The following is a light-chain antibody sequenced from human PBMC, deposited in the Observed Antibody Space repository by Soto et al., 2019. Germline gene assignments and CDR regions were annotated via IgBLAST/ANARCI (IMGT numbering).Light chain of an antibody. CDR2: ETA. V-gene: IGKV1-39*01. CDR3: QLSYSTPIT. CDR1: QSISTY. J-gene: IGKJ5*01. Sequence: DIQMTQSPSSLSASVGDRVTITCRASQSISTYVNWYQQKPGKAPKVLIYETANLQRGVPSRFSGSASGTDFTLTISSLQPEDIAIYYCQLSYSTPITFGQGTRLEI.